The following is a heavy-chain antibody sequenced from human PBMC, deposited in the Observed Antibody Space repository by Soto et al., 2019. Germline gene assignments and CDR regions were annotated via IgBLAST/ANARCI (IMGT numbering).Heavy chain of an antibody. J-gene: IGHJ6*02. CDR2: IWYDGSNT. CDR3: ARGAGRSSLRFYGLDV. V-gene: IGHV3-33*01. D-gene: IGHD2-2*01. Sequence: PGGSLRLSCAASGFAFPRYGMHWVRQVPGKGLEWVAVIWYDGSNTYYSDSLKGRFTISRDNSKNTLYLQMNSLRDEDTALYYFARGAGRSSLRFYGLDVWGQGTTVTVSS. CDR1: GFAFPRYG.